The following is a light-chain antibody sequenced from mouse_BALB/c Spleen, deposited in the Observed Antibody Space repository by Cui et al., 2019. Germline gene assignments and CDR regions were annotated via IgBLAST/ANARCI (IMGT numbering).Light chain of an antibody. J-gene: IGKJ1*01. CDR1: KSLVHSNRNTY. CDR2: KVS. V-gene: IGKV1-110*01. CDR3: SQSTHVPWT. Sequence: DVVMTQTPLSLPVSLGDQASISCRSSKSLVHSNRNTYLHWYLQKQGQSPKLLIYKVSNRVSGVPDKLSGSGSGTDFTLKISRGEAEDLGVNDCSQSTHVPWTFGGGTELEIK.